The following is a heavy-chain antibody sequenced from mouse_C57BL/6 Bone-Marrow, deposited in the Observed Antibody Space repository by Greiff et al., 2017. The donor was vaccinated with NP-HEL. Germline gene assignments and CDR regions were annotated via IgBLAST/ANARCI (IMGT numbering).Heavy chain of an antibody. J-gene: IGHJ3*01. D-gene: IGHD2-4*01. CDR3: AKHEGLVFYDYDGWFAY. CDR1: GFSLTSYG. V-gene: IGHV2-9*01. CDR2: IWGGGST. Sequence: QVQLQQSGPGLVAPSQSLSITCTVSGFSLTSYGVDWVRQPPGKGLEWLGVIWGGGSTNYNSALMSRLSISKDNSKSQVFLKMNSLQTDDTAMYYCAKHEGLVFYDYDGWFAYWGQGTLATVSA.